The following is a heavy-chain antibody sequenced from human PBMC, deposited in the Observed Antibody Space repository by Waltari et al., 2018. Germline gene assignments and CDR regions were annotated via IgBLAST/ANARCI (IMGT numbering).Heavy chain of an antibody. CDR1: GFTFSSYA. CDR2: ISYDGSNK. D-gene: IGHD6-19*01. J-gene: IGHJ4*02. Sequence: QVQLVESGGGVVQPGRSLRLSCAASGFTFSSYAMHWVRQAPGKGLEWVAVISYDGSNKYYADSVKGRFTISRDNSKNTLYLQMNSLRAEDTAVYYCAREAHSSGWYGDYFDYWGQGTLVTVSS. CDR3: AREAHSSGWYGDYFDY. V-gene: IGHV3-30-3*01.